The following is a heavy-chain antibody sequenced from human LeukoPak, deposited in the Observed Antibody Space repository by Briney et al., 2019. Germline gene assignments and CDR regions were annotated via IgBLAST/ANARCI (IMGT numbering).Heavy chain of an antibody. CDR1: GGSFNDYY. CDR2: IRHSGST. J-gene: IGHJ6*02. D-gene: IGHD6-13*01. V-gene: IGHV4-34*01. CDR3: ARRGSWSYYYAMDV. Sequence: PSETLSLTCDVSGGSFNDYYWSWIRQPPGKGLGWIGEIRHSGSTNYNPSLKSRVTMSVDTSKNQFSLKLSSVTAADTAVYYCARRGSWSYYYAMDVWGQGTTVAVSS.